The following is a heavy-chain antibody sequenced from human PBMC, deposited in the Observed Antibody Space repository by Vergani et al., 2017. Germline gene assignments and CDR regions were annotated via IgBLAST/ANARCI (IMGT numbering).Heavy chain of an antibody. V-gene: IGHV3-30-3*01. J-gene: IGHJ4*02. Sequence: QVQLVESGGGVVQPGRSLRLSCAASGFTFSSYAMHWVRQAPGKGLEWVAVISYDGSNKYYADSVKGRITISRDNSKNTLYLQMNSLRAEDTAVYYCARDRRFDYYGSGSYSWSIDYWGQGTLVTVSS. D-gene: IGHD3-10*01. CDR2: ISYDGSNK. CDR1: GFTFSSYA. CDR3: ARDRRFDYYGSGSYSWSIDY.